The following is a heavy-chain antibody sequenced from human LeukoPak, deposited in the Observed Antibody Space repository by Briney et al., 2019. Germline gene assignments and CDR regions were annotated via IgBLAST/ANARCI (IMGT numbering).Heavy chain of an antibody. V-gene: IGHV3-7*01. CDR2: IKEDGSRQ. Sequence: GGSLRLSCAASGFTFSTYWMSWVRQTPGKGLEWVANIKEDGSRQYYVDSVKGRFTISRDNAKNSLYLQMDSLRVEDTAVYYCARDGGGYDSWGQGTLVTVSS. J-gene: IGHJ5*01. D-gene: IGHD5-24*01. CDR3: ARDGGGYDS. CDR1: GFTFSTYW.